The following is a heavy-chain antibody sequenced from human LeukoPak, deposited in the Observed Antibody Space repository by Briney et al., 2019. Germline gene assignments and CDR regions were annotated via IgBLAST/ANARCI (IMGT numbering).Heavy chain of an antibody. D-gene: IGHD3-22*01. CDR3: ARGREEDSSGYYYGFDY. CDR2: IIPIFGIA. V-gene: IGHV1-69*04. Sequence: SVKVSCKASGGTFSSYAISWVRHAPGQGLGWMGRIIPIFGIANYAQKFQGRVTITADKSTSTAYMELSSLRSEDTAVYYCARGREEDSSGYYYGFDYWGQGTLVTVSS. CDR1: GGTFSSYA. J-gene: IGHJ4*02.